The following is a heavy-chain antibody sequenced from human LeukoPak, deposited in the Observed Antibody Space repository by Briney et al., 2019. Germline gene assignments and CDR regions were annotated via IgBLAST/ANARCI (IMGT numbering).Heavy chain of an antibody. J-gene: IGHJ4*02. D-gene: IGHD3-22*01. CDR1: GFTFRRYR. Sequence: GGALRLSCAASGFTFRRYRMNWGRQAPGKGVGGGSSIPSSGSFIYYAHSMNRRFTISTDNAKDSLSLQMNSLRADDTAVYYCARDDYDSSHMPSRYWGQGTLVTVSS. CDR3: ARDDYDSSHMPSRY. CDR2: IPSSGSFI. V-gene: IGHV3-21*01.